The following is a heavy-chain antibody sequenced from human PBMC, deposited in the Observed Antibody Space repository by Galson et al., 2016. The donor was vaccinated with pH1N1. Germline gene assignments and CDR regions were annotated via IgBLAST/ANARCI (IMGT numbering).Heavy chain of an antibody. CDR3: AKVSGWLFDAFDI. CDR1: GFTFDDYA. D-gene: IGHD5-12*01. J-gene: IGHJ3*02. V-gene: IGHV3-9*01. CDR2: ISWNSGSI. Sequence: SLRLSCAASGFTFDDYAMHWVRQAPGKGLEWVSGISWNSGSIGYADSVKGRFTTSRDNAKNSLYLQMNSLRAEDTALYYCAKVSGWLFDAFDIWGQGTMVTVSS.